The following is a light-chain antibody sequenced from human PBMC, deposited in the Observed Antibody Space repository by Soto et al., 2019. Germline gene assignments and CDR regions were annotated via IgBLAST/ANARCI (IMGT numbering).Light chain of an antibody. CDR3: HSYDATDQV. CDR1: SGDIDNNY. CDR2: EDN. V-gene: IGLV6-57*04. J-gene: IGLJ3*02. Sequence: NFMLTQPHSVSGSPGKTVTLSCTRSSGDIDNNYVQWSQQRPGRAPTTVIYEDNQRPSGVPDRFSGSIDISSNSASLTISDLQTEDEAVYFCHSYDATDQVFGGGTKLTVL.